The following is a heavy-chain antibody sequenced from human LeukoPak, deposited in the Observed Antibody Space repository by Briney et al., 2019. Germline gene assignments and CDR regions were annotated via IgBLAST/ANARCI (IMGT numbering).Heavy chain of an antibody. V-gene: IGHV1-18*01. CDR3: ARGLTTLDY. CDR1: GYTFTSYG. J-gene: IGHJ4*02. CDR2: ISANNGNT. D-gene: IGHD4-11*01. Sequence: ASVKASCKASGYTFTSYGINWVRQAPGQGLEWMGRISANNGNTNYAQKLQGRVTMTTDTSTSTAYTELRSLRSDDTAVYYCARGLTTLDYWGQGTLVTVSS.